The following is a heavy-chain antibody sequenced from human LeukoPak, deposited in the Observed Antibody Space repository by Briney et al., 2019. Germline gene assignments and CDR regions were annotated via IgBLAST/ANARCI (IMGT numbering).Heavy chain of an antibody. J-gene: IGHJ4*02. D-gene: IGHD3-22*01. CDR2: IYYSGST. CDR3: ARASFDSSGYYYPDY. CDR1: GGSISSGGYY. V-gene: IGHV4-31*03. Sequence: PSETLSLTCTVSGGSISSGGYYWSWIRQHPGKGLEWIGYIYYSGSTYYNPPLKSRVTISVDTSKNQFSLKLSSVTAADTAVYYCARASFDSSGYYYPDYWGQGTLVTVSS.